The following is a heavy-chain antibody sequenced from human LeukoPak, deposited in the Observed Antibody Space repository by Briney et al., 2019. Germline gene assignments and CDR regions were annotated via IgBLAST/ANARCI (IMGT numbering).Heavy chain of an antibody. V-gene: IGHV1-69*13. Sequence: ASVKVSCKASGGTFSSYAISWVRQAPGQGLEWMGGIIPIFGTANYAQKFQGRVTITADESTSTAYMEPSSLRSEDTAVYYCKTGGYSGYGPYYYYYYGMDVWGQGTTVTVSS. CDR3: KTGGYSGYGPYYYYYYGMDV. CDR1: GGTFSSYA. J-gene: IGHJ6*02. CDR2: IIPIFGTA. D-gene: IGHD5-12*01.